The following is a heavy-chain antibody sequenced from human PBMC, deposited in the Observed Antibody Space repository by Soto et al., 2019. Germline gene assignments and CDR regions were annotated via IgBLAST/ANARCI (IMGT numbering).Heavy chain of an antibody. CDR3: GSVRPSGYVLS. V-gene: IGHV4-59*01. CDR1: GCSLSSYY. Sequence: XETLSLTCTASGCSLSSYYWTWIRQSPGKGLEWIGYVYFSGNTNYNPSLKSRVTISIDTSKNQFSLRLASVTAADTAFYYCGSVRPSGYVLSWRQGTLVTVSS. J-gene: IGHJ5*02. D-gene: IGHD6-25*01. CDR2: VYFSGNT.